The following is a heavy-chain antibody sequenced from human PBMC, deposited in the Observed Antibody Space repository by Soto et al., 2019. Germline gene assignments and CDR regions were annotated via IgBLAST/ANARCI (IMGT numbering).Heavy chain of an antibody. CDR2: ISSSGSTI. J-gene: IGHJ5*02. V-gene: IGHV3-11*01. D-gene: IGHD2-8*01. Sequence: GGSLRLSCAASGFTFSDYYMSWIRQTPGKGLEWVSYISSSGSTIYYADSVKGRFTISRDNAKNSLYLQMNSLRAEDTAVYYCARDVCTNGVCYGWFDPWGQGTLVTVSS. CDR1: GFTFSDYY. CDR3: ARDVCTNGVCYGWFDP.